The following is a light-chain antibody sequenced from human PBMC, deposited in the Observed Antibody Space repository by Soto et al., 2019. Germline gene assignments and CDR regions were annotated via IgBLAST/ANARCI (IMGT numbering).Light chain of an antibody. CDR3: QQYNNLRRSSFT. CDR1: QDINNY. J-gene: IGKJ5*01. CDR2: YAS. Sequence: DIQMTQSPSSLSAHVGARVTTPSQPSQDINNYLNWFQQKPGKAPKVLIYYASNLETGVPSRLSGSGSGTDFTFTISSLQPEDIATYYCQQYNNLRRSSFTFGQGTRLGIK. V-gene: IGKV1-33*01.